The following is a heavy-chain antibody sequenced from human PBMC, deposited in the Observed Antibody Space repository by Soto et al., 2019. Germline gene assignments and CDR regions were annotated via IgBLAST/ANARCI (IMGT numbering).Heavy chain of an antibody. CDR2: IYGGGTT. CDR1: GFSVSSKY. J-gene: IGHJ6*02. V-gene: IGHV3-53*01. Sequence: GGSLRLSCAASGFSVSSKYMTWVRQAPGKGLEWVSVIYGGGTTYYADSVKGRFTISRDNSKNTLYLQMNSLRAEDTAVYYCARDPSIVGADGEEYYYYYGMDVWGQGTTVTVSS. D-gene: IGHD1-26*01. CDR3: ARDPSIVGADGEEYYYYYGMDV.